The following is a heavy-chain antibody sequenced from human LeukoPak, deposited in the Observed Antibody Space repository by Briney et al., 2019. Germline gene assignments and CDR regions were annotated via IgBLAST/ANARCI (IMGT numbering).Heavy chain of an antibody. V-gene: IGHV1-2*02. CDR1: GYTFTGYY. CDR3: ARDKGRWLRFPGF. Sequence: ASVKVPCKASGYTFTGYYMHWVRQAPGQGLEWMGWINPNSGGTNYAQKFQGRVTMTRDTSISIAYMELSRLRSDDTAVYYCARDKGRWLRFPGFWGQGTLVTVSS. J-gene: IGHJ4*02. CDR2: INPNSGGT. D-gene: IGHD5-24*01.